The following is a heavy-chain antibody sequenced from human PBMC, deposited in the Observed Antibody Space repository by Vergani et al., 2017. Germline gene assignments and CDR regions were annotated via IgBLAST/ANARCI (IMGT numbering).Heavy chain of an antibody. J-gene: IGHJ4*02. CDR1: GYSIDIGYY. CDR2: VYRDGSA. V-gene: IGHV4-38-2*01. Sequence: QVQLQESGPRQVRPSETLSPSCAVSGYSIDIGYYWAWIRQSPEKGLEWIATVYRDGSAYYNPSLQNRVTISVDKAQNHFSLELHSATASDTAVYYCARLSGSGFSAGPEYWGPGTLVTVSS. D-gene: IGHD5-12*01. CDR3: ARLSGSGFSAGPEY.